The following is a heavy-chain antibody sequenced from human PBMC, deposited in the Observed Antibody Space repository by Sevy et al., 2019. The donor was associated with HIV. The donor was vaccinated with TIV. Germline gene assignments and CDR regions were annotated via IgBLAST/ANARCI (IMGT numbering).Heavy chain of an antibody. CDR3: VRDHVKDGDLGDYYYYAMDV. D-gene: IGHD4-17*01. J-gene: IGHJ6*02. CDR2: ISSSSDTI. V-gene: IGHV3-11*01. CDR1: GFSLSDYY. Sequence: GGSLRLSCAASGFSLSDYYMTWIRQAPGKGLQWISYISSSSDTIYYADSVKGRFTISRDNAKNSLYLQMNSLRAEDTAVYYCVRDHVKDGDLGDYYYYAMDVWGQGTTVTVSS.